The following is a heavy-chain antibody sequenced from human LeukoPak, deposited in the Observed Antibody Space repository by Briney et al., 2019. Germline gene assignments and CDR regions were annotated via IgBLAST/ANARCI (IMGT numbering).Heavy chain of an antibody. CDR2: IDWDDDK. CDR1: GFSLSTSGMC. V-gene: IGHV2-70*11. D-gene: IGHD3-16*01. J-gene: IGHJ4*02. Sequence: ESGPTLVNPTQTLTLTCTFSGFSLSTSGMCVSWIRQPPGRALEWLARIDWDDDKYYSTSLQTRLTISKDTSRNQVVLTMTDMDPVDTATYYCTRMGGDLGYYFDYWGQGTLVTVSS. CDR3: TRMGGDLGYYFDY.